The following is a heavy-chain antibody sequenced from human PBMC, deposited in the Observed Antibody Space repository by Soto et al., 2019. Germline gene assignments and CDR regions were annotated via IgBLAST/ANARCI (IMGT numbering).Heavy chain of an antibody. Sequence: PSETLSLTCTVSGGSISSHYWIWIRQPPGKGLEWIGYIYYSGSTNYNPSLKSRVTISVDTSKNHFSLKLSSVTAADTAVYYCARIGDYYQAFDYWGQGTLVNVSS. D-gene: IGHD3-22*01. CDR2: IYYSGST. CDR1: GGSISSHY. CDR3: ARIGDYYQAFDY. J-gene: IGHJ4*02. V-gene: IGHV4-59*08.